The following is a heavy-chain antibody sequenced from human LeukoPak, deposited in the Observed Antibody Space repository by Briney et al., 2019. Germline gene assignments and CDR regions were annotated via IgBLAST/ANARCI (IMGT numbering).Heavy chain of an antibody. CDR1: GFTFSDYY. J-gene: IGHJ6*02. CDR3: VRGGSRYGNHYYYYGMDV. V-gene: IGHV3-11*01. CDR2: ISNSGADK. D-gene: IGHD5-18*01. Sequence: GGSLRLSCATSGFTFSDYYMSWIRQAPGKGLDWVSYISNSGADKPYADSVKGRFTISRDNAKNSLYLQMHSLRAEDTAVYYCVRGGSRYGNHYYYYGMDVWGQGTTVIVSS.